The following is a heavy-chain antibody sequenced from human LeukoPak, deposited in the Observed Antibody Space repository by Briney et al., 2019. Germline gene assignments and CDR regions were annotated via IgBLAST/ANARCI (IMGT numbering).Heavy chain of an antibody. J-gene: IGHJ4*02. V-gene: IGHV3-72*01. CDR1: GFTFGDHY. Sequence: PGGSLRLSXAASGFTFGDHYMDWVRQAPGKGLEWLGRSRNKANNYIIEYAASVKGRFTISRDDSKNSLYLQMNSLKTEDTAVYYCARWDSGSCSHWGQGTLVTVS. CDR3: ARWDSGSCSH. D-gene: IGHD1-26*01. CDR2: SRNKANNYII.